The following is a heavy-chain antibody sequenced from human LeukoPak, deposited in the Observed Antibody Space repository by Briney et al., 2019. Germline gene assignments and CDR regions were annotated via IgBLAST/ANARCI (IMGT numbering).Heavy chain of an antibody. Sequence: ASVKVSCKASGYTFTSYYMHWVRQAPGQGLEWMGIINPSGGSTSYAQKFQGRVTMTRDTSTSTVYMELSSLRSEDTAVYYCARAGQTSRYSSSWYFFQHWGQGTLVTVSS. D-gene: IGHD6-13*01. CDR3: ARAGQTSRYSSSWYFFQH. J-gene: IGHJ1*01. CDR1: GYTFTSYY. CDR2: INPSGGST. V-gene: IGHV1-46*01.